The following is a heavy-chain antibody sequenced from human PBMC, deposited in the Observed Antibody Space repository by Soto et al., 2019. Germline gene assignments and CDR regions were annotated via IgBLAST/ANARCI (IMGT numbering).Heavy chain of an antibody. CDR3: AKGSQLGILYCYFDL. CDR2: ISGSGGST. V-gene: IGHV3-23*01. D-gene: IGHD7-27*01. CDR1: GFTFSSYA. J-gene: IGHJ2*01. Sequence: GGSLRLSCAASGFTFSSYAMSWVRQAPGKGLEWVSAISGSGGSTYYADSVKGRFTISRDNSKNTLYLQMNSLRAEDTAVYYCAKGSQLGILYCYFDLWGRGTLVTVSS.